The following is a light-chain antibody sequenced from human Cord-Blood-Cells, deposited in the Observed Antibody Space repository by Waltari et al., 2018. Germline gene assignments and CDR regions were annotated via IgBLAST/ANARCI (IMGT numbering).Light chain of an antibody. Sequence: EIVMTQSPATLSVSPGERATLSCRASQSVSSNLAWYQQKHGQAPRLLISGASTRATGIPARFSGSGSGTEFTLTISSLQSEDFAVYYCQQYNNWPRTFGQGTKVEIK. J-gene: IGKJ1*01. CDR1: QSVSSN. CDR3: QQYNNWPRT. CDR2: GAS. V-gene: IGKV3-15*01.